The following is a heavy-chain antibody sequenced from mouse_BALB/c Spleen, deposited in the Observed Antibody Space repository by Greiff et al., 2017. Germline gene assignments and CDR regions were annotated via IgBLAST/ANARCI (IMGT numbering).Heavy chain of an antibody. D-gene: IGHD1-1*01. J-gene: IGHJ4*01. Sequence: EVLLVESGAELARPGASVKMSCKASGYSFTGYFMNWVKQSPGQSLEWIGRINPYNGDTFYNQKFKGKATLTVDKSSSTANMELLSLTSEDSAVYYCGRGWANYYGSSYDYAMDYWGQGTSVTVSS. CDR2: INPYNGDT. CDR1: GYSFTGYF. CDR3: GRGWANYYGSSYDYAMDY. V-gene: IGHV1-37*01.